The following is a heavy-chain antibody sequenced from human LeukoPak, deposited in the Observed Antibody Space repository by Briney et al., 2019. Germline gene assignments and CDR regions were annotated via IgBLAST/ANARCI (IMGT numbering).Heavy chain of an antibody. Sequence: ASVKVSCKASGYTFTSYGISWVRQAPGQGLEWMGWISAYNGNTNYAQKLQGRVTMTTDTSTSTAYMELRSLRSDDTAVYYCARDISSPYYDILTGYYRLDYWGQGTLVTVSS. D-gene: IGHD3-9*01. CDR1: GYTFTSYG. CDR2: ISAYNGNT. CDR3: ARDISSPYYDILTGYYRLDY. V-gene: IGHV1-18*01. J-gene: IGHJ4*02.